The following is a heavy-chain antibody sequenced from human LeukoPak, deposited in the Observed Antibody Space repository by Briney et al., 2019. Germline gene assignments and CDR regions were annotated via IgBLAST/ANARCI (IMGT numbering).Heavy chain of an antibody. D-gene: IGHD6-13*01. CDR2: IHYSGIT. CDR3: ARDHHGSSY. J-gene: IGHJ4*02. V-gene: IGHV4-59*01. CDR1: GGSISNYD. Sequence: SETLSLTCTVSGGSISNYDWSWIRQPPGKGLEWIGYIHYSGITTYNPSLKSRVTMSVDTSKNQFSLKVNSVTAADTAVYFCARDHHGSSYWGQGTLVAVSS.